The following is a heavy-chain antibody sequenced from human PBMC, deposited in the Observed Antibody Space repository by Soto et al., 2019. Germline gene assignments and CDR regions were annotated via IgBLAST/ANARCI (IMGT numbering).Heavy chain of an antibody. CDR1: GDSMTSSSYY. V-gene: IGHV4-39*01. CDR3: ARHTRNQFDP. J-gene: IGHJ5*02. CDR2: IYYSERTSYNSGST. Sequence: QLQLXESXXXXXKXSETLSLTCTVXGDSMTSSSYYWGWIRQXXGKGLEWIGIIYYSERTSYNSGSTYYSSSLKSRVTISGDTSKSQFSLKLSSVTAADTAVYYCARHTRNQFDPWGQGTLVTVSS.